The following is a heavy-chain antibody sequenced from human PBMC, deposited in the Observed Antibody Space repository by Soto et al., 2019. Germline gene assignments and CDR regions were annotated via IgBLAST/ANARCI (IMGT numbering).Heavy chain of an antibody. Sequence: PGGSLRLSCAASGFTFSDHYMDWVRQAQGKGLEWVGRTRNKANSYTTEYAASVKGRFTISRDDSKNSLYLQMNSLKTEDTAVYYCARDQSGSWTFDIWGQGTMVTVS. CDR2: TRNKANSYTT. CDR3: ARDQSGSWTFDI. CDR1: GFTFSDHY. J-gene: IGHJ3*02. V-gene: IGHV3-72*01. D-gene: IGHD1-26*01.